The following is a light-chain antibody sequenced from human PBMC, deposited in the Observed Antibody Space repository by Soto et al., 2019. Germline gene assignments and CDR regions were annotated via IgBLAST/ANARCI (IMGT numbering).Light chain of an antibody. V-gene: IGLV1-40*01. CDR3: QSYDSSLSGSV. J-gene: IGLJ2*01. CDR1: SSNIGAGYD. Sequence: QSVLTQPPSVSGAPGQSVIISCTGSSSNIGAGYDVHWYQQLPGTAPKLLIYGNSNRPSGVPDRFSGSKSGTSASLAITGLQAEDEADYYCQSYDSSLSGSVFGGGTKVTVL. CDR2: GNS.